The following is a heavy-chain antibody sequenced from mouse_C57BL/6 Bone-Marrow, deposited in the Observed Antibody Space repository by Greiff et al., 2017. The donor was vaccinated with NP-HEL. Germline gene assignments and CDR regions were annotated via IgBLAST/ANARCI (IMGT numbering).Heavy chain of an antibody. V-gene: IGHV1-81*01. Sequence: QVQLQQSGAELARPGASVKLSCKASGYTFTSYGISWVKQRTGQGLEWIGEIYPRSGNTYYNEKFKGKATLTADKSSSTAYIELRSLTSEDSAVYFCARRGYGAMDYWGQGTSVTVSS. J-gene: IGHJ4*01. D-gene: IGHD1-1*02. CDR1: GYTFTSYG. CDR2: IYPRSGNT. CDR3: ARRGYGAMDY.